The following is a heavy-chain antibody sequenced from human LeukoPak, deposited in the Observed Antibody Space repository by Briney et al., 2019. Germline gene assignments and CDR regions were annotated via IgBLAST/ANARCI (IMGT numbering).Heavy chain of an antibody. J-gene: IGHJ5*02. V-gene: IGHV3-7*01. D-gene: IGHD5-24*01. CDR3: ARDGEMATIGWFDP. Sequence: GGSLRLSCAASGFTFSSYWMSWVRQAPGKGLEWVANINQDGSKKYYVDSVKGRFAISRDNTKNSLHLQMNSLRAEDTAVYYCARDGEMATIGWFDPWGQGTLVTVSS. CDR1: GFTFSSYW. CDR2: INQDGSKK.